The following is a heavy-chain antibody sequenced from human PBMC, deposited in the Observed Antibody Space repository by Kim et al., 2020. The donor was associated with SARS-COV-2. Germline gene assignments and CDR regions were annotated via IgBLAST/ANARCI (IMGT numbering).Heavy chain of an antibody. Sequence: DAVKGRFTISRDNAKNSLYLQMNSLRAEDTAVYYCAREPKVGATRNAFDIWGQGTMVTVSS. CDR3: AREPKVGATRNAFDI. V-gene: IGHV3-48*03. D-gene: IGHD1-26*01. J-gene: IGHJ3*02.